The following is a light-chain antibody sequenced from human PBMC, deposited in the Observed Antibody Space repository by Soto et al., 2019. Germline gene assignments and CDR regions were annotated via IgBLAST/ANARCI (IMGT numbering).Light chain of an antibody. CDR1: QSVFFSANSKNH. CDR2: WAS. V-gene: IGKV4-1*01. J-gene: IGKJ1*01. Sequence: IVMTQSPDSLAVSLGERATINCRSSQSVFFSANSKNHLAWYQQKPGQPPKLFIYWASTREPGVPDRFSGSGYGTDLTLTISSLQAEDVALYYCQQCYSTPWTLGQGAKVDLK. CDR3: QQCYSTPWT.